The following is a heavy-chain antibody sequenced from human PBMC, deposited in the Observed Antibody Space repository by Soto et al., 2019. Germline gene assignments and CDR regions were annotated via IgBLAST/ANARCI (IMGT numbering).Heavy chain of an antibody. J-gene: IGHJ4*01. D-gene: IGHD3-16*01. CDR2: IWSDVSYI. CDR1: GFNFSAYG. V-gene: IGHV3-33*01. Sequence: QVQLEESGGGVVQPGRSLRLSCAASGFNFSAYGMHWVRQTPGKGIEWLSVIWSDVSYIVYADSVRGRFTISRDNLKNTVFLQMDNLRVEDTGVFYCARDWAQGNSAYLDYWGHGTLVTV. CDR3: ARDWAQGNSAYLDY.